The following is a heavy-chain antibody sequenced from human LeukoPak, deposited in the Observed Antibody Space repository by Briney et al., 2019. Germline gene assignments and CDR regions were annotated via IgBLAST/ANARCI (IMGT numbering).Heavy chain of an antibody. D-gene: IGHD2-2*01. V-gene: IGHV1-8*01. Sequence: ASVKVSCKASGYTFTSYDINWVRQATGQGLEWMGWMNPNSGNTGYAQKFQGRVTMTRNTSISTAYMELSSLRSEDTAVYYCAREGSTSDTNWFDPWGQGTLVTVSS. CDR3: AREGSTSDTNWFDP. J-gene: IGHJ5*02. CDR2: MNPNSGNT. CDR1: GYTFTSYD.